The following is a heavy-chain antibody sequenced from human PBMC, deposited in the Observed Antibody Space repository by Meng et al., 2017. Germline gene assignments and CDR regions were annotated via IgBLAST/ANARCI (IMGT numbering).Heavy chain of an antibody. CDR2: IKSKTDGGTT. J-gene: IGHJ4*02. CDR3: TTEGEWLLQKN. Sequence: SLKISCAASGFTFSNAWMSWVRQAPGKGLEWVGRIKSKTDGGTTDYAAPVKGRFTTSRDDSKNTLYLQMNSLKTEDTAVYYCTTEGEWLLQKNWGQGTLVTVSS. V-gene: IGHV3-15*01. CDR1: GFTFSNAW. D-gene: IGHD3-3*01.